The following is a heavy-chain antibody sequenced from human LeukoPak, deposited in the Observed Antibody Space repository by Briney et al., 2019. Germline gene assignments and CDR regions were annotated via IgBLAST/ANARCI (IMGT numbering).Heavy chain of an antibody. J-gene: IGHJ4*02. D-gene: IGHD6-19*01. V-gene: IGHV3-64*01. CDR3: SRSQWLAQEGFDY. Sequence: PGGSLRLSCAASGFTFSSYAMHWVRQAPGKRLEYVSSINTNGGSTYYANSVKGRFTISRDNSKNTLYLQMGSLRAEDMAVYYCSRSQWLAQEGFDYWGQGTLVTVSS. CDR1: GFTFSSYA. CDR2: INTNGGST.